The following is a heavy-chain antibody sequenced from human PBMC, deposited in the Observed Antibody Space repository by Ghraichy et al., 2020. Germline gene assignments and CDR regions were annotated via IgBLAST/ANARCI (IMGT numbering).Heavy chain of an antibody. D-gene: IGHD4-17*01. CDR1: GDSISSSSYY. Sequence: SQTLSLTCNVSGDSISSSSYYWGWIRQTPGRGLDWIGSVYYSGGTYYNPPLKSRVTISVDTSKNQLSLKLRSVTATDTAVYYCASASTVTTYWYFNLWGRGTLVTVSS. J-gene: IGHJ2*01. V-gene: IGHV4-39*01. CDR3: ASASTVTTYWYFNL. CDR2: VYYSGGT.